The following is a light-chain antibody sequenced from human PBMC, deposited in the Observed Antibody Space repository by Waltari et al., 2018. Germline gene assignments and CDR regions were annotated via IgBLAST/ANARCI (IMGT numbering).Light chain of an antibody. V-gene: IGKV4-1*01. CDR1: QTVLHSSDTKNY. CDR2: WSS. CDR3: HKYSSTPWT. Sequence: DIVMTQSPDSLAVSLGERATINCKSSQTVLHSSDTKNYVAWYQQKPGQPPKLLIYWSSTRESGDPVRFSGSGSGTDFTLTISSLQAEDVAVYYCHKYSSTPWTFGQGTKVEVK. J-gene: IGKJ1*01.